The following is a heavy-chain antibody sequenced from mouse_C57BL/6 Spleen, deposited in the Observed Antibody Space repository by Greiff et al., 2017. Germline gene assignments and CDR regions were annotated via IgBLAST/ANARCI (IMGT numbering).Heavy chain of an antibody. CDR2: IFPGGGYT. J-gene: IGHJ4*01. CDR1: GYTFTNYW. D-gene: IGHD2-1*01. Sequence: QVQLQQSGAELVRPGTSVKMSCKASGYTFTNYWIGWAKQRPGHGLEWIGDIFPGGGYTNYNEKFKGKATLTADTSSSTAYMQFSSLTSEDSAIYYCAREVYYGKEDYAMDYWGQGTSVTVSS. V-gene: IGHV1-63*01. CDR3: AREVYYGKEDYAMDY.